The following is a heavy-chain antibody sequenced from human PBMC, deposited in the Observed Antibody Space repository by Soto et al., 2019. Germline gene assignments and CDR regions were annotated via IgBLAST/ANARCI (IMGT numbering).Heavy chain of an antibody. CDR3: ARDRRYSHDY. CDR1: GFTFSSYG. D-gene: IGHD3-9*01. V-gene: IGHV3-33*01. CDR2: IWYDGSNK. Sequence: GGSLRLSCAASGFTFSSYGIHWVRQAPGKGLEWVAVIWYDGSNKYYADSVKGRLTISRDNSKNTLYLQMNSLRAEDTAVYYCARDRRYSHDYWGQGTLVTVSS. J-gene: IGHJ4*02.